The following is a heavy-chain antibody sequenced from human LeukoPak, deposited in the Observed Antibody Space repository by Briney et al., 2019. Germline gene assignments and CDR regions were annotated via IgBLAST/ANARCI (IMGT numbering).Heavy chain of an antibody. V-gene: IGHV3-74*03. D-gene: IGHD3-16*01. J-gene: IGHJ4*02. CDR2: INEVGSIR. CDR1: GFSFSDYW. CDR3: VRDLILTWTPGDDFDH. Sequence: GGSLTLFCAAPGFSFSDYWMHWVRQVPGKGLEWVARINEVGSIRSYADSVEGRFSISRENAKNTVYLHMTSLRAEDTAVYYCVRDLILTWTPGDDFDHWGQGTLVTVSS.